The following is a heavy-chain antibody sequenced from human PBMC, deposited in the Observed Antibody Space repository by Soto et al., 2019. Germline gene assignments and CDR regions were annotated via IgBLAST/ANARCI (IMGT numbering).Heavy chain of an antibody. CDR1: GGSISSGGYS. CDR3: ARVVAGTGDAFDI. Sequence: SETLSLTCAVSGGSISSGGYSWSWIRQPPGKGLEWIGYIYYSGSTNYNPSLKSRVTISVDTSKNQFSLKLSSVTAADTAVYYCARVVAGTGDAFDIWGQGTMVTVSS. J-gene: IGHJ3*02. CDR2: IYYSGST. V-gene: IGHV4-61*08. D-gene: IGHD6-19*01.